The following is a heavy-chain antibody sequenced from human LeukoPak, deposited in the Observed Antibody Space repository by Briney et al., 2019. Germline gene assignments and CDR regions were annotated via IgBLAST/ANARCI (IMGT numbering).Heavy chain of an antibody. CDR1: AFSFSGYW. J-gene: IGHJ6*03. D-gene: IGHD3-22*01. CDR2: IKQDGSEK. V-gene: IGHV3-7*01. CDR3: AGSSSEDYYMDV. Sequence: GGSLRLSSTASAFSFSGYWMSWVRQAPGKGLEWVANIKQDGSEKYYVDSVKGRFSISRDNARNSLYLQMNSLRAEDTAVYYCAGSSSEDYYMDVWGKGTTVTVSS.